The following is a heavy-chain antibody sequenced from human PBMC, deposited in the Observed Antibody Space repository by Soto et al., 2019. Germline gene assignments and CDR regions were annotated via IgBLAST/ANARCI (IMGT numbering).Heavy chain of an antibody. CDR1: GFTFSTYW. Sequence: GGSLRLSCAVSGFTFSTYWMSWVRQAPGKGLEWVANIKEDGSEKYYVDSAKARLTISRDNAKNSLYLQMNSLRAEDTAVYYCARSRGYSYGVFDYWGQGTLVTVSS. CDR3: ARSRGYSYGVFDY. CDR2: IKEDGSEK. J-gene: IGHJ4*02. V-gene: IGHV3-7*01. D-gene: IGHD5-18*01.